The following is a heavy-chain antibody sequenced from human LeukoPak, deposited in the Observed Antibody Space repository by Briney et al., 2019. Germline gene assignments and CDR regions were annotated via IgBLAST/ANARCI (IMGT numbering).Heavy chain of an antibody. CDR3: ARAGSVTRYGMDV. J-gene: IGHJ6*02. V-gene: IGHV4-59*08. CDR2: IYYSGST. CDR1: GGSISSYY. D-gene: IGHD6-19*01. Sequence: PSETLSLTCTVSGGSISSYYWSWIRQPPGKGLEWIGYIYYSGSTNYNPSLKSRVTISVDTSKNQFSLKLSSVTAADTAVYYCARAGSVTRYGMDVWGQGTTVTVSS.